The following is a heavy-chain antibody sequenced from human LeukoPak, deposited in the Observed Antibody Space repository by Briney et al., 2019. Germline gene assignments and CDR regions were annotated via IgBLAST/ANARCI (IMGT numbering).Heavy chain of an antibody. V-gene: IGHV3-48*01. D-gene: IGHD3-22*01. CDR2: ISSTSTTM. J-gene: IGHJ4*02. CDR1: GFTFSDYH. Sequence: GGSLRLSCAASGFTFSDYHINWVRQAPGKGLEWLSYISSTSTTMFYADSVKGRFTISRDISKNTLHLQMNSLRAEDTAVYYCAKRGYYYDSRVFHGFDYWGQGTLVTVSS. CDR3: AKRGYYYDSRVFHGFDY.